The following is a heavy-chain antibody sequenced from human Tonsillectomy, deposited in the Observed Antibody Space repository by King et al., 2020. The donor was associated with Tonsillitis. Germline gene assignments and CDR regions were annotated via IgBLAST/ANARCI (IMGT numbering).Heavy chain of an antibody. Sequence: VQLVESGGGLVQPGGSLRLSCEVSGFMFNSYWMSWVRQAPGKGLEWVANMKEDGSEKDYVDSVKGRFTISRDNAKNSLYLQMNSLRAEDTAVYYCARSPYYGSGSGLYYFDYWDQGTLVTVSS. V-gene: IGHV3-7*01. D-gene: IGHD3-10*01. CDR1: GFMFNSYW. CDR2: MKEDGSEK. J-gene: IGHJ4*02. CDR3: ARSPYYGSGSGLYYFDY.